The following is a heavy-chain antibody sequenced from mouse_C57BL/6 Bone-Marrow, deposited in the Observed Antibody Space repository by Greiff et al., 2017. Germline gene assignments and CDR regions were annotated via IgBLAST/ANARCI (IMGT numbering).Heavy chain of an antibody. CDR2: INPSNGGT. CDR3: ASGRYGNYRLWSFGV. J-gene: IGHJ1*03. CDR1: GYTFTSYW. V-gene: IGHV1-53*01. D-gene: IGHD2-10*02. Sequence: VQLQQPGTELVKPGASVKLSCKASGYTFTSYWMHWVKQRPGQGLEWIGNINPSNGGTNYNEKFKSKATLTVDKSSSTAYMQLSSLTSEDSAVYLCASGRYGNYRLWSFGVSGTMATVPV.